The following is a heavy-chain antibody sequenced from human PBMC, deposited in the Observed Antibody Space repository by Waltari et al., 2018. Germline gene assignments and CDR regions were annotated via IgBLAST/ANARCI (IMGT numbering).Heavy chain of an antibody. J-gene: IGHJ6*02. Sequence: QVQLVQSGAEVKKPGASVKVYCKASGYTFTSYDLNWVRQATGQGLEWMGWMNPNSGNTGYAQKFQGRVTMTRNTSISTAYMELSSLRSEDTAVYYCARGQIQLWFLSPGYYYGMDVWGQGTTVTVSS. CDR2: MNPNSGNT. D-gene: IGHD5-18*01. CDR1: GYTFTSYD. V-gene: IGHV1-8*01. CDR3: ARGQIQLWFLSPGYYYGMDV.